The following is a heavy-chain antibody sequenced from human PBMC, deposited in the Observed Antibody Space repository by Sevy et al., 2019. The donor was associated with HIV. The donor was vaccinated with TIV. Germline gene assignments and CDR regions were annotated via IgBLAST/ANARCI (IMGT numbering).Heavy chain of an antibody. V-gene: IGHV3-48*03. Sequence: GGSLRLSCAASGFIFSSYEMNWVRQAPGKGLEWVSYISSSGDTIYYADSVKGRFIISRDNLKNSLYVQMNSLRAEDTDVYYCARDRYYYGMDVWGQGTTVTVSS. CDR3: ARDRYYYGMDV. CDR1: GFIFSSYE. CDR2: ISSSGDTI. J-gene: IGHJ6*02.